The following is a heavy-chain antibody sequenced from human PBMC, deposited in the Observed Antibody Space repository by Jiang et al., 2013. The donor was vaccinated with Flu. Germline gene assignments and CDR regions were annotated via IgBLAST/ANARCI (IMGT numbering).Heavy chain of an antibody. V-gene: IGHV2-5*02. CDR1: GFSLTTSGVG. J-gene: IGHJ4*03. CDR2: IYWDDDK. D-gene: IGHD3/OR15-3a*01. Sequence: VKPTQTLTLTCSFSGFSLTTSGVGVGWIRQPPGKALEFLALIYWDDDKRFSPSLKNRLTITKDTSKNQVVLTMTNFDPTDTATYYCARFQPRLLRFFGLVVPGTSVFDFVGPGTLVTV. CDR3: ARFQPRLLRFFGLVVPGTSVFDF.